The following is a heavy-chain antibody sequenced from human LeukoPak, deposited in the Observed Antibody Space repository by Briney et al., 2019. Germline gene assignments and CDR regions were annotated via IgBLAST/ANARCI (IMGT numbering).Heavy chain of an antibody. D-gene: IGHD3-9*01. CDR2: ISSSSLHI. CDR3: ARRLSGYYFDS. J-gene: IGHJ4*02. V-gene: IGHV3-21*01. Sequence: PGGSLRLSCAASGFTFSNYGMHWVRQAPGKGLEWVSTISSSSLHIYYADSVKGRFTISRDNAKNSLYLQMNSLRAEDTAVYYCARRLSGYYFDSWGQGTLVTVSS. CDR1: GFTFSNYG.